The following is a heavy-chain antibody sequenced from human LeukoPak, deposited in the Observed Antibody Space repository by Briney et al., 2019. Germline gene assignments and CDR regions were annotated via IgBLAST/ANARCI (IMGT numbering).Heavy chain of an antibody. CDR3: TKDITAGGLDY. CDR1: GFTFSSYW. V-gene: IGHV3-7*03. Sequence: GGSLRLSCAVSGFTFSSYWMSWVRQAPGKGLEWVANIKEDGSDKYYVDSVKGRFTISRDNAKNSLYLQMNSLRTDDTALYYCTKDITAGGLDYWGQGTLVTVSS. CDR2: IKEDGSDK. D-gene: IGHD6-13*01. J-gene: IGHJ4*02.